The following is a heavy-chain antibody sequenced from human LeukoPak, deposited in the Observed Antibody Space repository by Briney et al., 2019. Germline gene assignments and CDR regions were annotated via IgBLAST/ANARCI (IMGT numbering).Heavy chain of an antibody. CDR3: ARDGTPGFYYYGMDV. V-gene: IGHV1-46*01. J-gene: IGHJ6*02. Sequence: GGSLRLSCAASGYTFTSYYMHWVRQAPGQGLEWMGIINPSGGSTSYAQKFQGRVTMTRDTSTSTVYMELSSLRSEDTAVYYCARDGTPGFYYYGMDVWGQGTTVTVSS. CDR2: INPSGGST. CDR1: GYTFTSYY. D-gene: IGHD2-15*01.